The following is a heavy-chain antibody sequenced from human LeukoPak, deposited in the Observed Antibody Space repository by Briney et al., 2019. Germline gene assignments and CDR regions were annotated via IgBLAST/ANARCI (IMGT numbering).Heavy chain of an antibody. CDR1: GFTFSNYS. Sequence: SGGSLRLSCVASGFTFSNYSMNWVRQAPGEGLEWVSSITSRSSYIYYADSVKGRFTISRDNAKNSLYLQMNSLRAEDTALYYCASHVEFGYWGQGALVTVSS. CDR3: ASHVEFGY. V-gene: IGHV3-21*01. J-gene: IGHJ4*02. CDR2: ITSRSSYI.